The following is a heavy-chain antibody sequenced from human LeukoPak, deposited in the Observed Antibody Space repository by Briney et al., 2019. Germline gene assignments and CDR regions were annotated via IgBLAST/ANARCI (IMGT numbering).Heavy chain of an antibody. CDR1: GGSFSGYY. J-gene: IGHJ4*02. CDR3: AVTMVRGVIKGGVFDY. D-gene: IGHD3-10*01. Sequence: SETLSLTCAVYGGSFSGYYWSWIRQPPGKGLEWIGEINHSGSTNYNPSLKSRVTISVDTSKNQFSLKLSSVTAAGTAVYYCAVTMVRGVIKGGVFDYWGQGTLVTVSS. CDR2: INHSGST. V-gene: IGHV4-34*01.